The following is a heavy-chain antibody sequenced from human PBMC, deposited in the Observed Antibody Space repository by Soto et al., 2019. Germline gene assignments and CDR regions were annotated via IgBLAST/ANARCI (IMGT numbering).Heavy chain of an antibody. CDR2: ITPRSATS. D-gene: IGHD2-2*01. J-gene: IGHJ6*02. Sequence: QVQLVQSGAEVKKPGSSVKVSCKAPGDTFSTYTITWVRQAPGQGLEWMGGITPRSATSNYAQKFQGRVTITADESTSTVYMELRSLTSEDTAVYYCAREGLVLVPATVNSDYYYYAMDVWGQGTTVTVSS. CDR3: AREGLVLVPATVNSDYYYYAMDV. V-gene: IGHV1-69*12. CDR1: GDTFSTYT.